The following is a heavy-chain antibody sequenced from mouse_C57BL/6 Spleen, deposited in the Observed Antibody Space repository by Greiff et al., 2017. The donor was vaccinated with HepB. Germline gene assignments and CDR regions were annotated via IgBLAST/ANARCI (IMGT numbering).Heavy chain of an antibody. D-gene: IGHD1-1*01. J-gene: IGHJ1*03. CDR1: DSEVFPIAY. CDR2: ILPSIGRT. V-gene: IGHV15-2*01. CDR3: ARPTTVVAKDSYWYFDV. Sequence: VQLQQSGSELRSPGSSVKLSCKDFDSEVFPIAYMSWVRQKPGHGFEWIGGILPSIGRTIYGEKFEDKATLDADTLSNTAYLELNSLTSEDSAIYYCARPTTVVAKDSYWYFDVWGTGTTVTVSS.